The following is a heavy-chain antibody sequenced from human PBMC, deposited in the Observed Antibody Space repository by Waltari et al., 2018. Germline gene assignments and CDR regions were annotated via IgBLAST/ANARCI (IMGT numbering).Heavy chain of an antibody. CDR2: IWNDGVTT. CDR3: ATEILIGGASTGYFQH. Sequence: QVQLMESGGGVVQPGRSLRLSCATSGFPFSLYPMHRVRQAPGKGLEWVAIIWNDGVTTYYADAVQGRFTISRDNSKNTLFLQMNSLRIEDTALYYCATEILIGGASTGYFQHWGQGTLVTASS. CDR1: GFPFSLYP. V-gene: IGHV3-33*08. D-gene: IGHD2-2*01. J-gene: IGHJ1*01.